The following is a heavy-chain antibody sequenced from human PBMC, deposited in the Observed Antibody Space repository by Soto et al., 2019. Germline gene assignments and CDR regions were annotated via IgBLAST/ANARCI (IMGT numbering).Heavy chain of an antibody. V-gene: IGHV3-33*01. D-gene: IGHD2-2*01. CDR3: ASRSPALDY. Sequence: QVQLVESGGGVVQPGRSLRLSCVASGFTFSSYGMHWVRQAPGKGLEWVAVIGYDGSNKYYADSVKGRFTISRDNSKNTLYLQMNSLRAEDTAVYYCASRSPALDYWGQGTLVTVSS. CDR1: GFTFSSYG. J-gene: IGHJ4*02. CDR2: IGYDGSNK.